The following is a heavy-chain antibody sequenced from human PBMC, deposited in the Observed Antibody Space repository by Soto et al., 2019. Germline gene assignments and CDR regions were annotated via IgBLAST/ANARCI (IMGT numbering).Heavy chain of an antibody. Sequence: SETLSLTCTVSGGSISSSSYYWGWIRQPPGKGLEWIGSIYYSGSTYYNPSLKSRVTISVDTSKNQFSLKLSSVTAADTAVYYWARHLWARIAAAGKQGGWFDPWGQGTLVTVSS. D-gene: IGHD6-13*01. CDR2: IYYSGST. J-gene: IGHJ5*02. V-gene: IGHV4-39*01. CDR3: ARHLWARIAAAGKQGGWFDP. CDR1: GGSISSSSYY.